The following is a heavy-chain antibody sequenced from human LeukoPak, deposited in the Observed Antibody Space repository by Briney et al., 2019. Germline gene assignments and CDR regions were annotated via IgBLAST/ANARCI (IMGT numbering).Heavy chain of an antibody. Sequence: PGGPLRLSCAASGFTFDDYGMSWVRQAPGKGLEWVSYITNSGSYTNYPDSVRGRFTISRDNAKNSLYLQMNSLRPEDTAIYYCGRGHYGLDVWGQGTTVTVSS. CDR2: ITNSGSYT. J-gene: IGHJ6*02. CDR1: GFTFDDYG. V-gene: IGHV3-11*05. CDR3: GRGHYGLDV.